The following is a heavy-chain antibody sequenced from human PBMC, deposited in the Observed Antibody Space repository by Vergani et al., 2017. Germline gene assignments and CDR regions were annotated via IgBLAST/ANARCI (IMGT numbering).Heavy chain of an antibody. Sequence: QVQLVQSGAEVKKPGASVKVSCKASGYTFTSYGISWVRQAPGQGLEWMGWISAYNGNTNYAQKLQGRVTMTTDTSTSTAYMELRSLRSDDTAVYYCAGEAYSSSWYGHSQIVYWGQGTLVTVSA. CDR3: AGEAYSSSWYGHSQIVY. CDR2: ISAYNGNT. J-gene: IGHJ4*02. V-gene: IGHV1-18*01. D-gene: IGHD6-13*01. CDR1: GYTFTSYG.